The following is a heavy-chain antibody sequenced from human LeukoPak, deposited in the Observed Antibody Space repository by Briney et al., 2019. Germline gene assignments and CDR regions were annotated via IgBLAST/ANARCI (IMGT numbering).Heavy chain of an antibody. CDR1: GYTFTGYY. D-gene: IGHD6-13*01. V-gene: IGHV1-2*02. Sequence: ASVKVSCKASGYTFTGYYMHWVRQAPGQGLEWMGWINPNSGGTNYAQKFQGRVTITRNTSISTAYMELSSLRSEDTAVYYCARGVAAAGFDYWGQGTLVTVSS. J-gene: IGHJ4*02. CDR2: INPNSGGT. CDR3: ARGVAAAGFDY.